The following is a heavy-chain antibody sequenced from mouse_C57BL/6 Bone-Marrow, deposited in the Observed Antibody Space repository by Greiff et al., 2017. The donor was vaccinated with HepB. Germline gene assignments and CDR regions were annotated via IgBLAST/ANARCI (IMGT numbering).Heavy chain of an antibody. J-gene: IGHJ1*03. CDR1: GYTFTSYW. CDR2: IHPNSGST. D-gene: IGHD4-1*01. V-gene: IGHV1-64*01. CDR3: ARDWGYFDV. Sequence: QVHVKQPGAELVKPGASVKLSCKASGYTFTSYWMHWVKQRPGQGLEWIGMIHPNSGSTNYNEKFKSKATLTVDKSSSTAYMQLSSLTSEDSAVYYCARDWGYFDVWGTGTTVTVSS.